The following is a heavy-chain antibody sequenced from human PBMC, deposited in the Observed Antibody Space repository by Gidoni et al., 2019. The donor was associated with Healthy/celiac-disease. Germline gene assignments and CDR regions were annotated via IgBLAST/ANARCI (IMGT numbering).Heavy chain of an antibody. CDR3: ARDSFAHGGSGTGLSYYYYGMDV. V-gene: IGHV1-69*01. CDR1: GGTFSSYA. J-gene: IGHJ6*02. D-gene: IGHD3-16*01. CDR2: IIPIFGTA. Sequence: QVQLVQSGAEVKKPGSSVKVSCKASGGTFSSYAISWVRQAPGQGLEWMGGIIPIFGTANYAQKFQGRVTITADESTSTAYMELSSLRSEDTAVYYCARDSFAHGGSGTGLSYYYYGMDVWGQGTTVTVSS.